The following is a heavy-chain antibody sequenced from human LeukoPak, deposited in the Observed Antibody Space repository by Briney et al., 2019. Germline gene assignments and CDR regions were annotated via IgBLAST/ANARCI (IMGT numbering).Heavy chain of an antibody. V-gene: IGHV3-23*01. CDR2: ISGNGATT. CDR3: AKGDYYGSGSYSVLSSFDS. D-gene: IGHD3-10*01. J-gene: IGHJ4*02. CDR1: GSTFTFYA. Sequence: GGSLRLSCAASGSTFTFYAMSWVRQAPGKGLEWVSAISGNGATTYYADSVKGRFTISRDNSKNTLYLQMNSLRADDTAVYYCAKGDYYGSGSYSVLSSFDSWGQGSLVTVSS.